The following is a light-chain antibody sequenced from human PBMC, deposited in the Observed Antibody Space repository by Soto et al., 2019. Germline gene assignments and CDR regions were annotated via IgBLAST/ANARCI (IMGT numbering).Light chain of an antibody. J-gene: IGKJ1*01. V-gene: IGKV3-11*01. Sequence: EIVLTQSPATLSLSPGERATLSCRASQSVSSYLAWYQQKPGQAPRLLIYDASTRATGIPARFSGSGSGTDFTLTITSLEPEDFAVYSCLQYHNLWAFGQGTKVEI. CDR2: DAS. CDR3: LQYHNLWA. CDR1: QSVSSY.